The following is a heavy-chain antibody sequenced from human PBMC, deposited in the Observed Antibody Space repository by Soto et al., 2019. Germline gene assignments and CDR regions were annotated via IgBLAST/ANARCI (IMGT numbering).Heavy chain of an antibody. V-gene: IGHV5-51*01. Sequence: DSLKISCKGSEYSFSTYWIAWVRQMPGKGLEWMGIIYPGDSDTRYSPSFQGQVTISADKSISTAHLQWSSLKASDTAMYYCATQLTNYDSWSPEYYYYCLDVSGQGTTLTVSS. D-gene: IGHD3-3*01. CDR2: IYPGDSDT. CDR3: ATQLTNYDSWSPEYYYYCLDV. CDR1: EYSFSTYW. J-gene: IGHJ6*02.